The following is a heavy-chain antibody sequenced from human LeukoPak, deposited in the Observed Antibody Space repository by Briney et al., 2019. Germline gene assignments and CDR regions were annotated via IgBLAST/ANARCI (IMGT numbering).Heavy chain of an antibody. V-gene: IGHV4-59*11. CDR2: IYYSGSP. D-gene: IGHD2-2*01. CDR1: GGSISSHY. CDR3: ARCYCSSTSCPANWFDP. Sequence: PSETLSLTCTVSGGSISSHYCSWIRQPPGKGLEWIGYIYYSGSPNYNPSLKSRVTISVDTSKNQFSLKLSSVTAADTAVYYCARCYCSSTSCPANWFDPWGQGTLVTVSS. J-gene: IGHJ5*02.